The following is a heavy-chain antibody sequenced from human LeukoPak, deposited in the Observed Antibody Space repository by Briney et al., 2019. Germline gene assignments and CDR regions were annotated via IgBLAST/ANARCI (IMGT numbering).Heavy chain of an antibody. CDR3: ARQTGSGLFILP. CDR2: IYYSGNT. J-gene: IGHJ4*02. Sequence: SETLSLTCTVSGVSISSSNSYWGWIRQPPGKGLEWIGSIYYSGNTYYNASLKSQVSISIDTSKNQFSLRPTSVTAADTAVYYCARQTGSGLFILPGGQGTLVTVSS. D-gene: IGHD3/OR15-3a*01. CDR1: GVSISSSNSY. V-gene: IGHV4-39*01.